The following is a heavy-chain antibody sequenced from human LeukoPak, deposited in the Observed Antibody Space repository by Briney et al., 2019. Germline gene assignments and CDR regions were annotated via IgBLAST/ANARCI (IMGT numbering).Heavy chain of an antibody. CDR2: IYSSGST. V-gene: IGHV4-4*07. Sequence: PSETLSLTCTVSGGSINSYYWSWLRQPAGKGLEWIGRIYSSGSTNYNPSLKSRVSMSVDTSKNQFSLKLTSVTAADTAVNYCARGGKATVVTMWGQGILVTVSS. D-gene: IGHD4-23*01. J-gene: IGHJ4*02. CDR1: GGSINSYY. CDR3: ARGGKATVVTM.